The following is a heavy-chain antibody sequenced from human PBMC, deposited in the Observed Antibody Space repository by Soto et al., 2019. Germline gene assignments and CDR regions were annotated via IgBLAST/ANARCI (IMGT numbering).Heavy chain of an antibody. J-gene: IGHJ5*02. CDR2: IYYSGST. CDR1: GGSISGSTYY. CDR3: ARSHYDILTGPFNWFDP. D-gene: IGHD3-9*01. Sequence: PSETLSLTCTVSGGSISGSTYYWGWIRQPPGKGLEWIGSIYYSGSTYYNPSLKSRVTLSVDTSKNQFSLKLSSVTAADTAVYYCARSHYDILTGPFNWFDPWGQGTLVTVSS. V-gene: IGHV4-39*01.